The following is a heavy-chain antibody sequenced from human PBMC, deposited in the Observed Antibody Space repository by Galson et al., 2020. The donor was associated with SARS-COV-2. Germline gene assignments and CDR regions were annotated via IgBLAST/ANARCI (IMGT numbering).Heavy chain of an antibody. CDR3: ARGSGWNGYDY. J-gene: IGHJ4*02. D-gene: IGHD6-19*01. V-gene: IGHV3-21*01. CDR1: GFMFSSYN. Sequence: GESLKISCAASGFMFSSYNMNWVRQAPGKGLEWVATITGSSSSYIHYADSLKGRFTLSRDNAKNLVFLQMNSLKSEDTATYYCARGSGWNGYDYWGQGTLVTVSS. CDR2: ITGSSSSYI.